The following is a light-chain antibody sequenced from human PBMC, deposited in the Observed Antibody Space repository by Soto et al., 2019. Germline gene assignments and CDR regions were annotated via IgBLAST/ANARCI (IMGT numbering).Light chain of an antibody. CDR3: AAWDDSLNGYV. Sequence: QSVLTQPPSASWTPGQRVTISCSVSGSNIGNNIVDWYQQLPGTAPKLLIYSNSQRPSGVPDRFSGSKSGTSASLAISGLQSEDEADYYCAAWDDSLNGYVFGTGTKVTVL. CDR2: SNS. CDR1: GSNIGNNI. J-gene: IGLJ1*01. V-gene: IGLV1-44*01.